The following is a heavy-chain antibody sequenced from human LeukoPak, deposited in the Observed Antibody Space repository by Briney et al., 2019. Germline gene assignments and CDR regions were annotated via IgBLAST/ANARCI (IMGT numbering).Heavy chain of an antibody. D-gene: IGHD5-18*01. CDR3: ARELSGYSYGYTDY. CDR1: GGSISSGDYY. J-gene: IGHJ4*02. Sequence: SETLSLTCTVSGGSISSGDYYWSWIRQPPGKGLEWIGYIYCSGSTYYNPSLKSRVTISVDTSKNQFSLKLGSVTAADTAVYYCARELSGYSYGYTDYWGQGTLVTVSS. V-gene: IGHV4-30-4*01. CDR2: IYCSGST.